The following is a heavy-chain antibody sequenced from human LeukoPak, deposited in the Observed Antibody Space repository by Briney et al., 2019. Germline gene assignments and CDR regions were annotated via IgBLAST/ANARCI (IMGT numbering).Heavy chain of an antibody. D-gene: IGHD3-10*01. CDR2: ISSSGSTI. CDR3: ARECYDYYGSGSKDY. J-gene: IGHJ4*02. V-gene: IGHV3-48*03. CDR1: GFTFSSYE. Sequence: GGSLRLSCAASGFTFSSYEMNWVRQAPGKGLEWVSYISSSGSTIYYADSVKGRFTISRDNAKNSLYLQMNSLRAEDTAVYYCARECYDYYGSGSKDYWGQGTLVTVSS.